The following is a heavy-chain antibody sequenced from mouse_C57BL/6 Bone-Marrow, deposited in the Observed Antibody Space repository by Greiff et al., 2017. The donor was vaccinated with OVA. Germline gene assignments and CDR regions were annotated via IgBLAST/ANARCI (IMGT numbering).Heavy chain of an antibody. Sequence: VQLQQSGPELVTPGASVKISCTASGYSFTGYYMNWVKQSPEKSLEWIGEINPSTGGTTYNQKFKAKATLTVDKSSSTAYMQLKSLTSEDSAVYYCARGYDGYFYFDYWGQGTLVTVSA. V-gene: IGHV1-42*01. D-gene: IGHD2-3*01. CDR1: GYSFTGYY. CDR3: ARGYDGYFYFDY. CDR2: INPSTGGT. J-gene: IGHJ3*01.